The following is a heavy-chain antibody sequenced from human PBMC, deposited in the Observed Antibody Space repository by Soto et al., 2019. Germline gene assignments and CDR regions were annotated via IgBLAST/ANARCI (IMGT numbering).Heavy chain of an antibody. CDR2: INHSGST. CDR1: GGSFSGYY. V-gene: IGHV4-34*01. CDR3: ARKGSGSYYNPYYYYYGMDV. J-gene: IGHJ6*02. D-gene: IGHD3-10*01. Sequence: SETLFLTCAVYGGSFSGYYWSWIRQPPGKGLEWIGEINHSGSTNYNPSLKSRVTISVDTSKNQFSLKLSSVTAADTAVYYCARKGSGSYYNPYYYYYGMDVWGQGTTVTVSS.